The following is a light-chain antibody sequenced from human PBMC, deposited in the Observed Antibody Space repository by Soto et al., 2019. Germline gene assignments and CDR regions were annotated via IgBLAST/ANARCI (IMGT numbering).Light chain of an antibody. CDR2: GAS. Sequence: EIVLTQSPGTLSLSPGEGATLSCRASQSVSSSSLAWYQQKRGQAPRLLIYGASSRATGIPDTFSGSGSGADFTLTIRRLEPEDFAVYFCQQYGSSPYTFGQGTKLESK. V-gene: IGKV3-20*01. CDR3: QQYGSSPYT. CDR1: QSVSSSS. J-gene: IGKJ2*01.